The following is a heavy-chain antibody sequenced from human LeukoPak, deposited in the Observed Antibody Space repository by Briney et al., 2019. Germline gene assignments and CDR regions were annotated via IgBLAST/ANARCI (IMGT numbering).Heavy chain of an antibody. J-gene: IGHJ5*02. Sequence: PGGSLRLSCAASGFTFSSYSMNWVRQAPGKGLEWVSSISSSSSYIYYADSVKGRFTISRDNSKSTLYLQMNSLRADDTAVYYCAKEDHRGSDPPWFDPWGQGTLVTVSS. CDR2: ISSSSSYI. CDR1: GFTFSSYS. D-gene: IGHD3-10*01. V-gene: IGHV3-21*04. CDR3: AKEDHRGSDPPWFDP.